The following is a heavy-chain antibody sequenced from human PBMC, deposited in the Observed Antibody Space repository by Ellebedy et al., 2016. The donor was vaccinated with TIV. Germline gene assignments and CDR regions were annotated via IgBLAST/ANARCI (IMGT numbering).Heavy chain of an antibody. V-gene: IGHV3-7*01. CDR3: ARDQGWAVAGTTRFDC. J-gene: IGHJ4*02. CDR2: IKTDGSET. Sequence: GESLKISCVASGFTFSNYNMNWVRQSPGKGLEWVAHIKTDGSETYYVDSVKGRSTISRDNAKNSLYLQMGSLRAEDTALYYCARDQGWAVAGTTRFDCWGQGTLVTVSS. D-gene: IGHD6-19*01. CDR1: GFTFSNYN.